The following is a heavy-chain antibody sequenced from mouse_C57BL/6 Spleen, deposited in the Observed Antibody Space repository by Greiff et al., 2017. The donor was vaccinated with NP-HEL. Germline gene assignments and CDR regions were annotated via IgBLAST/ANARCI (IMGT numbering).Heavy chain of an antibody. CDR2: ISYDGSN. Sequence: EVKLMESGPGLVKPSQSLSLTCSVTGYSITSGYYWNWIRQFPGNKLEWMGYISYDGSNNYNPSLKNRISITRDTSKNQFFLKLNSVTTEDTATYYCARDLPRYYFDYWGQGTTLTVSS. V-gene: IGHV3-6*01. CDR1: GYSITSGYY. CDR3: ARDLPRYYFDY. D-gene: IGHD5-5*01. J-gene: IGHJ2*01.